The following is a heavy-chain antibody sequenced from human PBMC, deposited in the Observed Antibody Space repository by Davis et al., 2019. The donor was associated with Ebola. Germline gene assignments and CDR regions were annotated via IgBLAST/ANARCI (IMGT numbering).Heavy chain of an antibody. CDR2: INHSGST. CDR3: ARRSYSSSLIDS. Sequence: MPSETLSLTCAVYGGSFSGYYWSWIRQPLGKGLEWIGEINHSGSTNYNPSLKSRVTISVDTSKNQFSLKLSSVTAADTAVYFCARRSYSSSLIDSWGQGSLVTVSS. CDR1: GGSFSGYY. V-gene: IGHV4-34*01. J-gene: IGHJ4*02. D-gene: IGHD6-13*01.